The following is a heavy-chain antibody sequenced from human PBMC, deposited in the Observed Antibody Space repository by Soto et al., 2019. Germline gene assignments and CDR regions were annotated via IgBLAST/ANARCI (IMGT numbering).Heavy chain of an antibody. CDR2: MNHGGKS. CDR1: GGSFSGYY. J-gene: IGHJ4*02. Sequence: QVQLQQWGAGLLKPSQTLSLTCAVYGGSFSGYYWTWIRQSPGKGLEWIGEMNHGGKSNHNPSLKSRVTISVDTSKNQVSLKLSSVIAADTAVYYCVRGITTKVVQTDAPDKFYFDSWGQGTLVTVST. V-gene: IGHV4-34*02. CDR3: VRGITTKVVQTDAPDKFYFDS. D-gene: IGHD3-22*01.